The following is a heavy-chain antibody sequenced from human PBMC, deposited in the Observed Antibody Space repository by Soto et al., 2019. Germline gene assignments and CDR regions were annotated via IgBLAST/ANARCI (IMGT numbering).Heavy chain of an antibody. Sequence: PSETLSLTCAVSGGSISSSNWWSWVRQPPGKGLEWIGEIYYSGSTNYNPSLKSRVTISVDTSKNQFSLNLSSVTAADTAVYYCARADYGIYDWFDPWGQGTLVTVSS. V-gene: IGHV4-4*02. CDR3: ARADYGIYDWFDP. D-gene: IGHD4-17*01. CDR2: IYYSGST. J-gene: IGHJ5*02. CDR1: GGSISSSNW.